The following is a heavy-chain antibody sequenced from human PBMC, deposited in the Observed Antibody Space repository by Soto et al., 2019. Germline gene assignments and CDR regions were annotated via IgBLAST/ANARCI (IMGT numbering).Heavy chain of an antibody. CDR3: ARDIVVVPAYYYGMDV. V-gene: IGHV1-69*06. CDR1: GGTFSSYA. D-gene: IGHD2-2*01. CDR2: IIPIFGTA. J-gene: IGHJ6*02. Sequence: QVQLVQSGAEVKKPWSSVKVSCKASGGTFSSYAIGWVRQAPGQGLEWMGGIIPIFGTANYAQKFQGRVTITADKSTSTAYMELSSLRSEDTAVYYCARDIVVVPAYYYGMDVWGQGTTVTVSS.